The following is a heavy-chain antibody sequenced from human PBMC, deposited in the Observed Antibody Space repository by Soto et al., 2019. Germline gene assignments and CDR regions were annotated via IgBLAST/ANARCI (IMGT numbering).Heavy chain of an antibody. CDR3: ARRGEGLQLVQGYYYYYIDC. J-gene: IGHJ6*03. CDR2: IYYSGST. V-gene: IGHV4-39*01. CDR1: GGSISSSSYY. D-gene: IGHD6-13*01. Sequence: SSETLSLTCTVSGGSISSSSYYWGWIRQPPGKGLEWIGSIYYSGSTYYNPSLKSRVTISVDTSKNQFSLKLSSVTAADTAVYYCARRGEGLQLVQGYYYYYIDCWGKGTTVTVSS.